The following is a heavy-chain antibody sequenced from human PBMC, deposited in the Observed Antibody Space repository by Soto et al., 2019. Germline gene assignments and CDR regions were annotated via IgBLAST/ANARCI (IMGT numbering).Heavy chain of an antibody. CDR1: GASISSYY. CDR2: IYYSGNT. J-gene: IGHJ6*02. V-gene: IGHV4-59*01. Sequence: KPSETLSLTCDVSGASISSYYWSWIRQPPGKGPEWIGYIYYSGNTNYNPSLKSRVTMSVDTSKNQFSLNLTSVTAADTAVYFCARASYGSGNYYAPYYFYAMDVWGHGTTVTVSS. D-gene: IGHD3-10*01. CDR3: ARASYGSGNYYAPYYFYAMDV.